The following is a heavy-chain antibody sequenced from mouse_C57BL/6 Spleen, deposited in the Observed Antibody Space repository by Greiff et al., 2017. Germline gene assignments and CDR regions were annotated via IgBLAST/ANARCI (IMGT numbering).Heavy chain of an antibody. D-gene: IGHD1-1*01. CDR1: GYAFSSPW. V-gene: IGHV1-82*01. J-gene: IGHJ2*01. CDR2: IYPGDGDT. CDR3: ARGYYGSSSCFDY. Sequence: VQLQQSGPELVKPGASVKISCKASGYAFSSPWMNWVKQRPGKGLEWIGRIYPGDGDTNYNGKFKGKATLTADKSSSTAYMQLSSLTSEDSAVYVCARGYYGSSSCFDYWGQGTTLTVSS.